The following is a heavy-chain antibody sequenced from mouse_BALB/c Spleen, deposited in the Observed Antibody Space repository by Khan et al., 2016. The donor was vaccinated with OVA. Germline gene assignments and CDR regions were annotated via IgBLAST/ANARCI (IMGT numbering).Heavy chain of an antibody. CDR3: ARSGTTVVASRYFDV. CDR1: GYSITSGYS. D-gene: IGHD1-1*01. Sequence: EVQLQESGPDLVKPSQSLSLTCTVTGYSITSGYSWHWIRQFPGNKLEWMGYIHYSGSTNYNPSLKSRISITRDPSKNQFFLQLNSVTTEDTATYYCARSGTTVVASRYFDVWGAGTTVTVSS. CDR2: IHYSGST. J-gene: IGHJ1*01. V-gene: IGHV3-1*02.